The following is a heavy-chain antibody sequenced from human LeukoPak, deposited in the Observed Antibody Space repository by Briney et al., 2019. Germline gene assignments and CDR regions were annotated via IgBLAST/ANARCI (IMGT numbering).Heavy chain of an antibody. J-gene: IGHJ4*02. Sequence: GGSLRLSCSASGFTFSSYAMDWVRQAPGKGLEYVSTVSSNGGSTYYADSVKGRFTISRDDSKNTLYLRMSSLRAEDTAVYYCVKEGDYGYYFDYWGQGTLVTVSS. CDR1: GFTFSSYA. V-gene: IGHV3-64D*06. CDR3: VKEGDYGYYFDY. D-gene: IGHD3-16*01. CDR2: VSSNGGST.